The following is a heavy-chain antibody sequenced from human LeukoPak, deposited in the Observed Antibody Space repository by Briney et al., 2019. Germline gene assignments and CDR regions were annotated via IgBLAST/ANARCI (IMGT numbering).Heavy chain of an antibody. CDR1: GGSISSGSYY. Sequence: SQTLSLTCTVSGGSISSGSYYWSWIRQPAGKGLEWIGRIYTSGSTNYNPSLKSRVTISVDTSKNQFSLKLSSVTAAYTAVYYCARVIAAAGTEWFDPWGQGTLVTVSS. J-gene: IGHJ5*02. D-gene: IGHD6-13*01. CDR2: IYTSGST. V-gene: IGHV4-61*02. CDR3: ARVIAAAGTEWFDP.